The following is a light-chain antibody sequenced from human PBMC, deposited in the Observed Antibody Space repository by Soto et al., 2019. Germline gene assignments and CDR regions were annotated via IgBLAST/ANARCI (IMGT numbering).Light chain of an antibody. Sequence: EIVMTQSPATLSVSPGERATLSCRASQSVSSNLAWYQQKPGQAPRLLIYGASTRATGIPARLSGSGSGTEFTLTISSLQSEDFSVYYCQQYNNWPPYTLGQGTKLEIK. V-gene: IGKV3D-15*01. CDR2: GAS. CDR3: QQYNNWPPYT. CDR1: QSVSSN. J-gene: IGKJ2*01.